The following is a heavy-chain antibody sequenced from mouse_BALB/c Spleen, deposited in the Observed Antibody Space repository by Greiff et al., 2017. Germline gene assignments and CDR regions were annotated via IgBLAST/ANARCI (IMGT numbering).Heavy chain of an antibody. V-gene: IGHV6-6*02. CDR1: GFTFSNYW. J-gene: IGHJ2*01. D-gene: IGHD2-1*01. CDR3: TSYGNPYYFDY. CDR2: IRLKSNNYAT. Sequence: DVMLVESGGGLVQPGGSMKLSCVASGFTFSNYWMNWVRQSPEKGLEWVAEIRLKSNNYATHYAESVKGRFTISRDDSKSSVYLQMNNLRAEDTGIYYCTSYGNPYYFDYWGQGTTLTVSS.